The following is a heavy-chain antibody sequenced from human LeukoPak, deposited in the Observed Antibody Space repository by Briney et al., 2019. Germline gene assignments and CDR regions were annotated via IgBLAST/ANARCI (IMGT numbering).Heavy chain of an antibody. CDR2: ISSSSSYM. CDR3: ARDLHYYDSSGYFAFDI. D-gene: IGHD3-22*01. Sequence: GSLSLSCAASGFTFSSYSMNWVRQAPGKGLEWVSSISSSSSYMYYADSVKGRFTISRDNAKNSLYLQMNSLRAEDTAVYYCARDLHYYDSSGYFAFDIWGQGTMVTVSS. J-gene: IGHJ3*02. V-gene: IGHV3-21*01. CDR1: GFTFSSYS.